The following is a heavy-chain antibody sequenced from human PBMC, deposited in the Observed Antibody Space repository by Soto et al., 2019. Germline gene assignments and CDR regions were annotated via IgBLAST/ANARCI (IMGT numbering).Heavy chain of an antibody. Sequence: QVQLVQSGAEVKKPGSSVKVSCKASGGTFSSYAISWVRQAPGQGLEWMGGIIPIFGTANYAQKFQGRVTITADESTSTAYMELSSLRSEDTAVYYCASGGIVVVVVATRDYYYGMDVWGQGTTVTVSS. CDR3: ASGGIVVVVVATRDYYYGMDV. CDR2: IIPIFGTA. CDR1: GGTFSSYA. D-gene: IGHD2-15*01. J-gene: IGHJ6*02. V-gene: IGHV1-69*12.